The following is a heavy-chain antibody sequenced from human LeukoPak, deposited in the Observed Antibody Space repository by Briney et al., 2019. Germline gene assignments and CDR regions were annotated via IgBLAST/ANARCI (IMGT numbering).Heavy chain of an antibody. V-gene: IGHV3-9*02. CDR3: ARDGGGYDS. D-gene: IGHD5-24*01. CDR2: FSWSSGSI. CDR1: GFTSNDNA. J-gene: IGHJ5*01. Sequence: PGGSLRLSCAASGFTSNDNAIPWVRQAPGKGLEWVSGFSWSSGSIGYADSVKGRFTISRDNAKNSLYLQMKSLRAEDTATYYCARDGGGYDSWGQGTLVTVSS.